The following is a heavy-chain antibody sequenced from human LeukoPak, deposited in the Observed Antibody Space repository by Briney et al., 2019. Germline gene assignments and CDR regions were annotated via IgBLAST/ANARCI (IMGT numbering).Heavy chain of an antibody. CDR1: GFTFNNYG. V-gene: IGHV3-21*01. CDR3: ARVGCSSTTCYFPDY. CDR2: IASTSSHI. J-gene: IGHJ4*02. Sequence: PGGSLRLSCAASGFTFNNYGMHWVRQAPGKGLEWVSFIASTSSHIYYADSVKGRFTISRDNAKNSMYLQMNSLRVEDTAVYYCARVGCSSTTCYFPDYWGQGTLVTVSS. D-gene: IGHD2-2*01.